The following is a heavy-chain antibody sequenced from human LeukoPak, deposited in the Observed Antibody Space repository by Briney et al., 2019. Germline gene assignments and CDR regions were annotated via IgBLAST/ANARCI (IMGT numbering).Heavy chain of an antibody. J-gene: IGHJ4*02. V-gene: IGHV4-34*01. Sequence: SETLSLTCAVYIDSFTNYYWNWIRQTPGKGLEWIGEVNDSGGTNINPSLRSRVILSVDTSKNQFSLKLSSVTAADTAVYYCARGPLPAIHYDYWGQGTLVTVSS. CDR1: IDSFTNYY. CDR2: VNDSGGT. CDR3: ARGPLPAIHYDY.